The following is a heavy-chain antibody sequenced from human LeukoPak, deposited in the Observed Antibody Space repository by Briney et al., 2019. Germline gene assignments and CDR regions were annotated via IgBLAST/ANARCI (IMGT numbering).Heavy chain of an antibody. CDR2: ISGSGGDT. J-gene: IGHJ4*02. D-gene: IGHD6-13*01. CDR3: AKMARYSSSWADC. Sequence: PGGSLRLSCAASGFTFSSYAMTWVRQAPGTGLEWVSGISGSGGDTYYADSVKGRFTVSRDNSKNTLYLQMNSLRAEDTAVYYCAKMARYSSSWADCWGQGTLVTVSS. CDR1: GFTFSSYA. V-gene: IGHV3-23*01.